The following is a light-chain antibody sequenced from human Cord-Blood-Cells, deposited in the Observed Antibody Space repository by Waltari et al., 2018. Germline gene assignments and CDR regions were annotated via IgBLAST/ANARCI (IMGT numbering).Light chain of an antibody. Sequence: QSALTQPASVSGSPGQSLTISCTGTSSDVGSSNLVPWYQQHPGKAPKLMIYEGSKRPSGVSNRFSGSKSGNTASLTISGLQAEDEADYYCCSYAGRVFGGGTKLTVL. CDR1: SSDVGSSNL. J-gene: IGLJ3*02. CDR3: CSYAGRV. CDR2: EGS. V-gene: IGLV2-23*01.